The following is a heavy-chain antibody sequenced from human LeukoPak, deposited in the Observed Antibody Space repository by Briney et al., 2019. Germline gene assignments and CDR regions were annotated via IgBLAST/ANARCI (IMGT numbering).Heavy chain of an antibody. CDR1: GFTFSSYS. V-gene: IGHV3-21*01. D-gene: IGHD6-19*01. CDR2: ISSSSSYI. J-gene: IGHJ4*02. Sequence: GGSLRLSCAASGFTFSSYSMNWVRQAPGKGLEWVSSISSSSSYIYYADSVKGRFTISRDNAKNSLYLQMNSLRAEDTAVYYCARDLTGIAVAAAFDYWGQGTLVTVSS. CDR3: ARDLTGIAVAAAFDY.